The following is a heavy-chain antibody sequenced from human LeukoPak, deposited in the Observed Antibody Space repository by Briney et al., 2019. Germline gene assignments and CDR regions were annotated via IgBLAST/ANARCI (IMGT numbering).Heavy chain of an antibody. CDR3: ARGQSWFDP. Sequence: EWIGYIYYSASTNYNPSLMSRVTISVDTSKNQFSLKLSSVTAADTAVYYCARGQSWFDPWGQGTLVTVSS. CDR2: IYYSAST. J-gene: IGHJ5*02. V-gene: IGHV4-59*09.